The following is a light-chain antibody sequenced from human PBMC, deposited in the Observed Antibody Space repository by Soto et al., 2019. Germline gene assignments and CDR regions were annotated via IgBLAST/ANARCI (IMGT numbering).Light chain of an antibody. CDR3: CSYAGSRV. V-gene: IGLV2-11*01. J-gene: IGLJ3*02. CDR1: SSDVGEYDY. CDR2: DVS. Sequence: QSALTQPRSVSGSPGQSVTISCTGTSSDVGEYDYVSWYQHHPGKAPKLMIYDVSQRPSGVPDRFSGSKSGSTASLTISGLQAEDEADYSCCSYAGSRVFGGGTKLTVL.